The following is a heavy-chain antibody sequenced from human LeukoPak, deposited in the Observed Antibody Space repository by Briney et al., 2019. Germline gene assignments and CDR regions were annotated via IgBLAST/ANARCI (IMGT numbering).Heavy chain of an antibody. V-gene: IGHV4-30-2*01. CDR2: IYHSGST. CDR3: ARATGWFDP. CDR1: GGSISSGGYY. J-gene: IGHJ5*02. D-gene: IGHD2-8*02. Sequence: PSQTLSLTCTVSGGSISSGGYYWSCIRQPPGKGLEWIGYIYHSGSTYYNPSLKSRATISVDRSKNQFSLKLSSVTAADTAVYYCARATGWFDPWGQGTLVTVSS.